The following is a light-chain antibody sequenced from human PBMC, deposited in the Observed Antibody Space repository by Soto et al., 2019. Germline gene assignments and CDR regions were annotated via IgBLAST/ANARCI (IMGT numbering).Light chain of an antibody. J-gene: IGKJ5*01. CDR3: QEYYGLLYT. CDR1: QSISTW. CDR2: DAS. Sequence: DIQMTQSPSTLSASVGDRVTITCRASQSISTWLAWYQQKPGKAPKLLIYDASILRSGVPSRFSGSGSGTEFTLTISGLQPDDFATYYCQEYYGLLYTFGQGTRLEIK. V-gene: IGKV1-5*01.